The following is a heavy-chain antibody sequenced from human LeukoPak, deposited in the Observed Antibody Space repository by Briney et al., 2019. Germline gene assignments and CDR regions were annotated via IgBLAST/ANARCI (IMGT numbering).Heavy chain of an antibody. V-gene: IGHV1-18*01. Sequence: ASVKVSCKASGGTFSSYAISWVRQAPGQGLEWMGWISAYNGNTNYAQKLQGRVTMTTDTSTSTAYMELRSLRSDDTAVYYCARALWFGELSVDYWGQGTLVTVSS. CDR1: GGTFSSYA. J-gene: IGHJ4*02. CDR3: ARALWFGELSVDY. CDR2: ISAYNGNT. D-gene: IGHD3-10*01.